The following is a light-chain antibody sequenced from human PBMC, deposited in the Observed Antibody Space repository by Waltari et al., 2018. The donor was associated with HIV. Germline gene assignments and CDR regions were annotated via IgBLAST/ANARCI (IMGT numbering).Light chain of an antibody. CDR2: LGS. CDR1: QSLLHSNGYNY. Sequence: DLVMTQSPPSLLVTPGEPASISCSSSQSLLHSNGYNYLDWYLQKPGQSPQLLIYLGSNRASGVPDRFSGSGSGTDFTLKISRVEAEDVGVYYCMQALQTPTFGGGTKVEIK. CDR3: MQALQTPT. V-gene: IGKV2-28*01. J-gene: IGKJ4*01.